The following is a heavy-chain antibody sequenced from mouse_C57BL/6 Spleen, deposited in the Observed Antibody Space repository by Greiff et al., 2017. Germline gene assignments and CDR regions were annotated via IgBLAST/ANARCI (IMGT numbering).Heavy chain of an antibody. CDR1: GFNIKNTY. CDR3: ACITTVVESACCYAMDY. D-gene: IGHD1-1*01. Sequence: VQLQQSVAELVRPGASVKLSCTASGFNIKNTYMHWVKQRPEQGLEWIGRIDPANGNTKYAPKFQGKATITADTSSNTAYLQLSSLTSEDTAIYYCACITTVVESACCYAMDYWGRGTSVSDSS. V-gene: IGHV14-3*01. J-gene: IGHJ4*01. CDR2: IDPANGNT.